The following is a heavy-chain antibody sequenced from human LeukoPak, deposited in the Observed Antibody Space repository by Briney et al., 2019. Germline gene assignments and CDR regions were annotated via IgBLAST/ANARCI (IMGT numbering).Heavy chain of an antibody. CDR1: GGSISTYY. Sequence: SETLSLACTVSGGSISTYYWNWIRQPPGKGLEWIGYVYYSGSTNYNPSLESRVTISVDTSKNQFSLMLSSVTAADTAVYYCARGGTIKNGMDVWGQGTAVTVSS. V-gene: IGHV4-59*01. D-gene: IGHD1-14*01. CDR2: VYYSGST. CDR3: ARGGTIKNGMDV. J-gene: IGHJ6*02.